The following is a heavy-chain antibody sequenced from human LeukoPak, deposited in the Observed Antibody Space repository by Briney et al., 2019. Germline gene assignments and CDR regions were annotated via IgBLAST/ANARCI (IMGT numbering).Heavy chain of an antibody. J-gene: IGHJ6*02. CDR2: INHSGST. CDR1: GGSFSGYY. D-gene: IGHD6-19*01. Sequence: SETLSLTCAVYGGSFSGYYWSWIRQPPGKGLEWIGEINHSGSTNYNLSLKSRVTISVDTSKNQFSLKLSSVTAADTAVYYCAAGYSSGWKAYYYYYGMDVWGQGTTVTVSS. CDR3: AAGYSSGWKAYYYYYGMDV. V-gene: IGHV4-34*01.